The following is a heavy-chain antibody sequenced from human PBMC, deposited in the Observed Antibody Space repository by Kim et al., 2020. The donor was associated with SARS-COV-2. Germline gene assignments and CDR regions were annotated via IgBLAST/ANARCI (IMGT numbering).Heavy chain of an antibody. CDR3: ARAPPGGCGGDCSHWYFDL. CDR2: INHSGST. D-gene: IGHD2-21*02. J-gene: IGHJ2*01. V-gene: IGHV4-34*01. CDR1: GGSFSGYY. Sequence: SETLSLTCAVYGGSFSGYYWSWIRQPPGKGLEWIGEINHSGSTNYNPSLKSRVTISVDTSKNQFSLKLSSVTAADTAVYYCARAPPGGCGGDCSHWYFDLWGRGTLVTVCS.